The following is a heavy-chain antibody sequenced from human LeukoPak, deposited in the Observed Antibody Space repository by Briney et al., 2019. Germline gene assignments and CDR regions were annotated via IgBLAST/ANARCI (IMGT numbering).Heavy chain of an antibody. J-gene: IGHJ4*02. Sequence: GGSLRLSCAASGFTFDDYGMSWVRQAPGKGLEWVSGINWNGGSTGYADSVKGRFTISRDNAKNSLYLQMNSLGAEDTALYYCARAYYDSSGYLTSDYWGQGTLVTVSS. CDR2: INWNGGST. CDR1: GFTFDDYG. CDR3: ARAYYDSSGYLTSDY. D-gene: IGHD3-22*01. V-gene: IGHV3-20*04.